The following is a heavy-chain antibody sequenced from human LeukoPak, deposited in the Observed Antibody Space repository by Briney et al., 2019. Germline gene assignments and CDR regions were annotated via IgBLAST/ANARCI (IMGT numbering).Heavy chain of an antibody. J-gene: IGHJ4*02. CDR1: GFTFSSYA. CDR2: ISYDGSNK. V-gene: IGHV3-30*01. CDR3: ARDRLLLIAARLIY. D-gene: IGHD6-6*01. Sequence: GGSLRLSCAASGFTFSSYAMHWGRQAPGKGLEWGAVISYDGSNKYYADSVKGRFTISRDNSKNTLYLQMNSLRAEDTAVYYCARDRLLLIAARLIYWGQGTLVTVSS.